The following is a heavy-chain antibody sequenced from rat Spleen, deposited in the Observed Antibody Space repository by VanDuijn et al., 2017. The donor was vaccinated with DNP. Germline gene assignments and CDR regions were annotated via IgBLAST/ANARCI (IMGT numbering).Heavy chain of an antibody. J-gene: IGHJ2*01. CDR3: VTYDGSL. Sequence: EVKLVESGGGLVQPGRSLKLSCAASGFNFNDYWMGWVRQAPGKGLEWIGEINKDSRTKKYIPSLKDKITISRDNAQKTLDLQMSKLGSEDTAIYYCVTYDGSLWGQGVLVTVSS. CDR2: INKDSRTK. V-gene: IGHV4-2*01. CDR1: GFNFNDYW. D-gene: IGHD1-12*02.